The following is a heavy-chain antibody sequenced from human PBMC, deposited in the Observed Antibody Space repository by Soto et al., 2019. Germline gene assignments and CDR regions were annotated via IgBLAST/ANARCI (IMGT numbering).Heavy chain of an antibody. CDR2: ISAYNGNT. D-gene: IGHD3-16*01. Sequence: QVQLVQSGAEVKKPGASVKVSCKASGYTFTSYGISWVRQAPGQGLEWMGWISAYNGNTNYAQKLQGRVTMTTDTPTSPAYMELGSLRSDDTAGYYCARDKRGSHKGAGDWFGPWGQGTLVTVSS. CDR1: GYTFTSYG. CDR3: ARDKRGSHKGAGDWFGP. V-gene: IGHV1-18*01. J-gene: IGHJ5*02.